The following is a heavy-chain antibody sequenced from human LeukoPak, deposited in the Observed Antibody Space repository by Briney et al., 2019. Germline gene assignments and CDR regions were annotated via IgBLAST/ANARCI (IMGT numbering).Heavy chain of an antibody. Sequence: SQTLSLTCAISGDSVSSNSAAWNWIRQSPSRGLEWLGRTYYRSKWYNDYAVSVKSRITINPDTSKNQFSLQLNSVTPEDTAVYYCARDGLLPYGSGSYRGMDVWGKGTTVTVSS. CDR1: GDSVSSNSAA. D-gene: IGHD3-10*01. CDR3: ARDGLLPYGSGSYRGMDV. J-gene: IGHJ6*04. CDR2: TYYRSKWYN. V-gene: IGHV6-1*01.